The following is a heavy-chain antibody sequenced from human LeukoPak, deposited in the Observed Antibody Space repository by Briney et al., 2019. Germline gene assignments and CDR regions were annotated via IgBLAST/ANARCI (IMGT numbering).Heavy chain of an antibody. V-gene: IGHV4-59*08. D-gene: IGHD2-2*01. CDR1: GGSISSYY. CDR3: ARHNLELVPAAENWFDP. J-gene: IGHJ5*02. Sequence: SETLSLTCTVSGGSISSYYWSWIRQPPGKGLEWIGYIYYSGSTNYNPSLKSRLTISVDTSKNQFSLKLSSVTAADTAVYYCARHNLELVPAAENWFDPWGQGTLVTVSS. CDR2: IYYSGST.